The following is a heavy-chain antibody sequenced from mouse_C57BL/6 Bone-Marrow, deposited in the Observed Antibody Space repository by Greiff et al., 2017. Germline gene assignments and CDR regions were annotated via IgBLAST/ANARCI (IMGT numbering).Heavy chain of an antibody. J-gene: IGHJ4*01. V-gene: IGHV1-62-2*01. Sequence: QVHVKQSGAELVKPGASVKLSCKASGYTFTEYTIHWVKQRSGQGLEWIGWFYPGSGSIEYNEKFKDKATLTADKSSSTVYMELSRITSEDSAVYFGARHGIYYYYDDYDIDYWGQGTSVTVSS. CDR3: ARHGIYYYYDDYDIDY. D-gene: IGHD2-4*01. CDR2: FYPGSGSI. CDR1: GYTFTEYT.